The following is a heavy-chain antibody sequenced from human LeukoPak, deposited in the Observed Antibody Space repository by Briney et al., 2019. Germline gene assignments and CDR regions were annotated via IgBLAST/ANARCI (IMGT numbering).Heavy chain of an antibody. J-gene: IGHJ4*02. D-gene: IGHD2-21*02. Sequence: PGGSLRLSCAASGFTFSDHYMDWVRQAPGKGLEWVGRTRNKANSSTTEYAASVKGRFTISRDDSKNSLYLQMNSLKTEDTAVYYCARGAYCGGDCYHFDYWGQGTLVTVSS. CDR1: GFTFSDHY. V-gene: IGHV3-72*01. CDR3: ARGAYCGGDCYHFDY. CDR2: TRNKANSSTT.